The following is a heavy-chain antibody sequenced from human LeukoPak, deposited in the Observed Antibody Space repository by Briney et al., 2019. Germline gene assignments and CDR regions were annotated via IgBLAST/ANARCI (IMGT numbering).Heavy chain of an antibody. D-gene: IGHD5-18*01. J-gene: IGHJ4*02. V-gene: IGHV3-48*03. CDR3: ARVHYNTAMVDIDY. CDR2: ISSSGSTI. CDR1: GFPFSSYA. Sequence: PGGSLRLSCSASGFPFSSYAMSWVRQAPGKGLEWISYISSSGSTIYYADSVKGRFTISRDNGKNSLYLQMNSLRAEDTAVYYCARVHYNTAMVDIDYWGQGTLVTVSS.